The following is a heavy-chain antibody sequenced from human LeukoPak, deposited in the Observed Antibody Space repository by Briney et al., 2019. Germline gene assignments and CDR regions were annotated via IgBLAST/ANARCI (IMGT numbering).Heavy chain of an antibody. Sequence: PSETLSLTCTVSGGSISSSSYYWGWIRQPPGKGLEWIGSIYYSGSTYYNPSLKSRVTISVDTSKNQFSLKLNSVTAADTAVYYCARTTEDCSTSCYQYWFDPWGQGTPVTVSS. D-gene: IGHD2-2*01. CDR2: IYYSGST. CDR1: GGSISSSSYY. J-gene: IGHJ5*02. CDR3: ARTTEDCSTSCYQYWFDP. V-gene: IGHV4-39*07.